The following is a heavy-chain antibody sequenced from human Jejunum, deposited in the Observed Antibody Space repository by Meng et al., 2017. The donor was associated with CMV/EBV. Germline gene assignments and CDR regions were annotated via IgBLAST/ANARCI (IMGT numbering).Heavy chain of an antibody. CDR3: ARGTSGFDS. CDR1: GYRFSRHW. V-gene: IGHV5-51*01. CDR2: IYPGDSDT. Sequence: SCQGSGYRFSRHWIGWVRQMPGKGLEWMAIIYPGDSDTRYSPSFQGQVTISADKSINTAYLQWSSLQASDTAIYYCARGTSGFDSWGQGTLVTVSS. D-gene: IGHD1-1*01. J-gene: IGHJ4*02.